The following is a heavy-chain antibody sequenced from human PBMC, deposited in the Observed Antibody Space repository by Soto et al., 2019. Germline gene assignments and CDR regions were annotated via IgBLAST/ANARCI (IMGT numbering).Heavy chain of an antibody. J-gene: IGHJ6*02. V-gene: IGHV3-30-3*01. CDR3: ARDGGVKRYFDWASYGMDV. D-gene: IGHD3-9*01. CDR2: ISYDGSNK. Sequence: GSLRLSCAASGITFSGYAMHWVRQAPGKGLEWVALISYDGSNKYYADSVKGRFTISRDTSKNTLYLQMNSQRAEDTAVYYCARDGGVKRYFDWASYGMDVWGQGTTVTVSS. CDR1: GITFSGYA.